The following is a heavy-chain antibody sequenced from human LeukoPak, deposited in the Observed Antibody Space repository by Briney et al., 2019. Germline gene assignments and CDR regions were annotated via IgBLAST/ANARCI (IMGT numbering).Heavy chain of an antibody. J-gene: IGHJ4*02. V-gene: IGHV3-30*04. D-gene: IGHD3-22*01. CDR3: ARDPDYYYDSSGYYLFDY. Sequence: LSLTCAVSGDSISSNYCWRWVRQAPGKGLEWVAVISYDGSNKYYADSVKGRFTISRDNSKNTLYLQMNSLRAEDTAVYYCARDPDYYYDSSGYYLFDYWGQGTLVTVSS. CDR1: GDSISSNYC. CDR2: ISYDGSNK.